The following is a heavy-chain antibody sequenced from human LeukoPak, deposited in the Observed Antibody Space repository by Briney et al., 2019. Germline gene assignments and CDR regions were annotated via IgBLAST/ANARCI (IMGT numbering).Heavy chain of an antibody. J-gene: IGHJ6*02. Sequence: ASVKVSCKASGYTFTGYYMHWVRQAPGQGLEWMGWINPNSGGTNYAQKFQGWVTMTRDTSISTAYMELSRLRSDDTAVYYCARVPRPYYDSWSGYSPYGMDVWGQGTTVTVSS. CDR2: INPNSGGT. CDR3: ARVPRPYYDSWSGYSPYGMDV. CDR1: GYTFTGYY. V-gene: IGHV1-2*04. D-gene: IGHD3-3*01.